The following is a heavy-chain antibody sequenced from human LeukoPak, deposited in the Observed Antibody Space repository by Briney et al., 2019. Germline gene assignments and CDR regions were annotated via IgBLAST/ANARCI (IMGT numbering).Heavy chain of an antibody. CDR3: ARHTQNYDILTGYYTGGYYFDY. CDR2: IYYSGST. CDR1: GGSISSYY. V-gene: IGHV4-59*08. Sequence: SETLSLTCTVSGGSISSYYWSWIRQPPGKGLEWIGYIYYSGSTNYNPSLKSRVTISVDTSKNQFSLKLSSVTAADTAVYYCARHTQNYDILTGYYTGGYYFDYWGQGTLVTVSS. D-gene: IGHD3-9*01. J-gene: IGHJ4*02.